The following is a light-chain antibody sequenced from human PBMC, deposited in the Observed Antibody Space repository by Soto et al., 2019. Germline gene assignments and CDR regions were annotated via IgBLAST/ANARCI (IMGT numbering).Light chain of an antibody. J-gene: IGKJ1*01. Sequence: ENVLTQSPGTLSLSPGERATLSCRASQSLSSSYLAWYQQKPGQAPRLLIHGASTRATGIPARFSGGGSGTEFTLTISSLQSEDFAVYYCQQYGSSGTFGQGTKVDIK. CDR2: GAS. CDR1: QSLSSSY. CDR3: QQYGSSGT. V-gene: IGKV3-20*01.